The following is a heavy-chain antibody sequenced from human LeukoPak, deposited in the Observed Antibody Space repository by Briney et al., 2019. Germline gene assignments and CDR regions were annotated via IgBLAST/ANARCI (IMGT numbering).Heavy chain of an antibody. J-gene: IGHJ4*02. CDR1: GFTFSSYG. CDR2: IWYDGSNK. CDR3: ARRADYGGKIKGGTDY. V-gene: IGHV3-33*01. D-gene: IGHD4-23*01. Sequence: GGSLSLSCAASGFTFSSYGMHWARQAPGKGLEWVAVIWYDGSNKYYADSVKGRFTISRDNSKNTLYLQMNSLRAEDTAVYYCARRADYGGKIKGGTDYWGQGTLVTVSS.